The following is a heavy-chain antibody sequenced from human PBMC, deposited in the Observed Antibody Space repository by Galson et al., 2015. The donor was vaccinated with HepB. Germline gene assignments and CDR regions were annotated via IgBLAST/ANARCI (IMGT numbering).Heavy chain of an antibody. CDR1: GYTLTELS. CDR2: FDPEDGET. J-gene: IGHJ3*02. V-gene: IGHV1-24*01. CDR3: ARGAGYSSGWAAFDI. Sequence: SVKVSCKVSGYTLTELSMHWVRQAPGKGLEWMGGFDPEDGETIYAQKFQGRVTMTEDTSTDTAYMELSSLRSEDTAVYYCARGAGYSSGWAAFDIWGQGTMGTVSS. D-gene: IGHD6-19*01.